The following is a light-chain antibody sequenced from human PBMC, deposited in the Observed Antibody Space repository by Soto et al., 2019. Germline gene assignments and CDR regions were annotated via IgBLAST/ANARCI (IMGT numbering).Light chain of an antibody. V-gene: IGKV3-20*01. CDR2: GAS. J-gene: IGKJ1*01. Sequence: EILLTQSPGTLSLSPGEGATLSCRAIQSVSTNFFAWYQQKPGQAPRLLIYGASTRATGIPDRFSGSGSGTDFTLTISRLEPEDFAVYYCQQYGRTSWTFGQGTKV. CDR3: QQYGRTSWT. CDR1: QSVSTNF.